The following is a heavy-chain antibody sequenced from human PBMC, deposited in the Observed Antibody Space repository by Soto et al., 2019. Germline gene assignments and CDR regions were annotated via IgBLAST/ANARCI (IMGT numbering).Heavy chain of an antibody. CDR1: GGSVRSGNYY. V-gene: IGHV4-61*01. CDR3: ARYDSSGGRAFDI. CDR2: IFYSGST. D-gene: IGHD3-22*01. Sequence: PSETLSLTCTVSGGSVRSGNYYWSWIRQPPGKGLKWIGYIFYSGSTNYNPSLKSRVTISVDTSKNQFSLKLSSVTAADTAVYYCARYDSSGGRAFDIWGQGTMVTVSS. J-gene: IGHJ3*02.